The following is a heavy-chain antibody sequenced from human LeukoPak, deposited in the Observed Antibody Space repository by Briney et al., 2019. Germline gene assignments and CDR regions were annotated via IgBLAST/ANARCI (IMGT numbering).Heavy chain of an antibody. J-gene: IGHJ5*02. Sequence: SETLSLTCTVSGGSISTSNYYWGWIRQPPGKGLEWIGSIYYSGSTYYNPSLKSRVTISVDTSKNQFSLKLSSVTAADTAVYYCARRPAQVAGEVDPQRYNWFDPWGQGTLVTVSS. D-gene: IGHD2-2*01. CDR3: ARRPAQVAGEVDPQRYNWFDP. CDR2: IYYSGST. V-gene: IGHV4-39*01. CDR1: GGSISTSNYY.